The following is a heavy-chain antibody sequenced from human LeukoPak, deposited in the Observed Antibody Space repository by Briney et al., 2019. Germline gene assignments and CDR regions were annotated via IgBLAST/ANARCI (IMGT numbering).Heavy chain of an antibody. CDR2: ISGNGGGT. V-gene: IGHV3-23*01. CDR1: GFTFSNHG. Sequence: GRSLRLSCAASGFTFSNHGMHWVRQAPGKGLEWVSAISGNGGGTYYADSVKGRFTISRDNSKNTLYLQMNSLSAEDTAVYYCARGGNSEDPYYYYGMDVWGQGTTVTVSS. CDR3: ARGGNSEDPYYYYGMDV. D-gene: IGHD4-23*01. J-gene: IGHJ6*02.